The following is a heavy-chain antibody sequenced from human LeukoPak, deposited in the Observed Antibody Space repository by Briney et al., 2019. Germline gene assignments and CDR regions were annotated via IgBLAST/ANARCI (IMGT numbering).Heavy chain of an antibody. CDR3: ARSVYYDSSGYPYYFDY. V-gene: IGHV5-51*01. J-gene: IGHJ4*02. CDR1: GYSFTSYW. D-gene: IGHD3-22*01. Sequence: GESLKISCKGSGYSFTSYWIGWVRQMPGKGLEWMGIIYPGDSDTRYSPSFQGQVPISADKSISTAYLQWSSLKASDTAMYYCARSVYYDSSGYPYYFDYWGQGTLVTVSS. CDR2: IYPGDSDT.